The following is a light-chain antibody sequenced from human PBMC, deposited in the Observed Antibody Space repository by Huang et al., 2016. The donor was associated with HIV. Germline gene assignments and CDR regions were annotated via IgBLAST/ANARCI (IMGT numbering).Light chain of an antibody. Sequence: IVMTQSPATLSVSPGERVTVPCRANRSVSSNLAWYQQRPGQAPRRLIYGSSTRAPGIPARFSGSGSGTDFSLTISSLQSEDFVLYYCQQYNNWLLSFGGGTRVDI. J-gene: IGKJ4*01. CDR1: RSVSSN. CDR3: QQYNNWLLS. CDR2: GSS. V-gene: IGKV3-15*01.